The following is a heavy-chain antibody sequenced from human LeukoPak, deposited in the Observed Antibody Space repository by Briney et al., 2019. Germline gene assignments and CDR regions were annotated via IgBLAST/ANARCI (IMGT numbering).Heavy chain of an antibody. J-gene: IGHJ4*02. Sequence: PGGSLRLSCAASGFTFSNYGMHWVRQAPGKGLEWVAVISYDGRNKYFADSVRGRFTISRDNSENTLYLQMNSLRAEDTAVYYCAKDGGSGYYYFDYWGQGTLVTVSS. CDR3: AKDGGSGYYYFDY. V-gene: IGHV3-30*18. CDR1: GFTFSNYG. D-gene: IGHD3-22*01. CDR2: ISYDGRNK.